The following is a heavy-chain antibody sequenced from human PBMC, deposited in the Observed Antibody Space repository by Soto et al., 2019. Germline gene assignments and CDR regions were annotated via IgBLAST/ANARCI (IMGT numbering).Heavy chain of an antibody. D-gene: IGHD3-10*01. CDR2: IYYSGST. V-gene: IGHV4-59*01. CDR1: GGSISSYY. J-gene: IGHJ6*03. CDR3: AREGLWFGESTPNYYYYYMDV. Sequence: SETLSLTCTVSGGSISSYYWSWIRQPPGKGLEWIGYIYYSGSTNYNPSLKSRVTISVDTSKNQFSLKLSSVTAADTAVYYCAREGLWFGESTPNYYYYYMDVWGKGTTVTVSS.